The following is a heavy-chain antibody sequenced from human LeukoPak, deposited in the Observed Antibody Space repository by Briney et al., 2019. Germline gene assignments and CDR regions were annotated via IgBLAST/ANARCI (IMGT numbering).Heavy chain of an antibody. D-gene: IGHD6-13*01. V-gene: IGHV3-30*18. J-gene: IGHJ4*02. CDR3: AKDGRIAAAGTRGRQPFDY. CDR1: GFTFSSYG. Sequence: GGSLRLSCAASGFTFSSYGMHWVRQAPGKGLEWVAVISYDGSNKYYADSVKGRFTISRDNPKNTLYLQMNSLRAEDTAVYYCAKDGRIAAAGTRGRQPFDYWGQGTLVTVSS. CDR2: ISYDGSNK.